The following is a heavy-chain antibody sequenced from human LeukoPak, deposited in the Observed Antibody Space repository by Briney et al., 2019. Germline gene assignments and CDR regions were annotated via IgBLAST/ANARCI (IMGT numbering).Heavy chain of an antibody. CDR1: GGSINTYY. CDR3: ARHPSYYYGMDV. CDR2: IYYSGST. Sequence: SETLSLTCTVSGGSINTYYWSWIRQPPGKGLEWIGYIYYSGSTNSNPSLKSRVTISVDMSKNQFSLKMSSVTAADTAVYYCARHPSYYYGMDVWGQGTTVTVSS. J-gene: IGHJ6*02. V-gene: IGHV4-59*08.